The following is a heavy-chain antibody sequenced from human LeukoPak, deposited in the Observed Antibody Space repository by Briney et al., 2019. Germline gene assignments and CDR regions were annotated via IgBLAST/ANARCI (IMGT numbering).Heavy chain of an antibody. CDR1: GGSINSYY. CDR3: AREGGITIFGVVMN. CDR2: IYYSGST. Sequence: SETLSLTCTVSGGSINSYYWSWIRQPPGKGLEWIGYIYYSGSTSYNPSLKSRVTISVDRSKNQFSLKLSSVTAADTAVYYCAREGGITIFGVVMNWGQGTLVTVSS. V-gene: IGHV4-59*12. J-gene: IGHJ4*02. D-gene: IGHD3-3*01.